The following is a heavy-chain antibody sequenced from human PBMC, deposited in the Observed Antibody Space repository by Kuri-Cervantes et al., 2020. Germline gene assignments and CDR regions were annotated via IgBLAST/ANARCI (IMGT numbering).Heavy chain of an antibody. CDR1: GFTFGDYA. CDR3: AKDLGGYNFY. CDR2: IRSKAYGGTT. J-gene: IGHJ4*02. Sequence: GEFLKISCTASGFTFGDYAMSWVRQAPGKGLEWVGFIRSKAYGGTTEYAASVKGRFTISRDDSKSIAYLQMNSLRAEDTAVYYCAKDLGGYNFYWGQGTLVTVSS. V-gene: IGHV3-49*04. D-gene: IGHD5-24*01.